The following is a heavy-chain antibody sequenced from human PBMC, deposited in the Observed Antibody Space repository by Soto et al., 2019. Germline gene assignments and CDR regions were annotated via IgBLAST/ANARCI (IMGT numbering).Heavy chain of an antibody. CDR2: IVVGSGNT. CDR3: AADPSGYGEYWFDP. D-gene: IGHD4-17*01. CDR1: GFTFTSSA. V-gene: IGHV1-58*01. Sequence: ASVKVSCKASGFTFTSSAVQWVRQARGQRLEWIGWIVVGSGNTNYAQKFQERVTITRDMSTSTAYMELSSLRSEDTAVYYCAADPSGYGEYWFDPWGQGTLVTSPQ. J-gene: IGHJ5*02.